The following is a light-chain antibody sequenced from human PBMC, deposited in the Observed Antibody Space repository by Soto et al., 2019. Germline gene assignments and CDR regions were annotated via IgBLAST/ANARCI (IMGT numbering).Light chain of an antibody. J-gene: IGLJ2*01. CDR2: DVN. Sequence: QSALTQPRSVSGSPGQSVTISCTGTSSDVGGYDYVSWYQQRPGKAPKVMIYDVNKWPSGVPDRFSGSKSGNMAFLTISGLQAEDEADYYCCSHAGTYVVFGGGTKVTV. V-gene: IGLV2-11*01. CDR1: SSDVGGYDY. CDR3: CSHAGTYVV.